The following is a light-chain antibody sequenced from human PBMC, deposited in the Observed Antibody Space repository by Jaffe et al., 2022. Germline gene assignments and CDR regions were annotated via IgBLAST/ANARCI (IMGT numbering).Light chain of an antibody. V-gene: IGLV7-46*01. CDR3: LLAHGSARV. CDR2: DTS. J-gene: IGLJ3*02. Sequence: QAVVTQEPSLTVSPGGTVTLTCGSSTGPVSIGHYPYWFQQKPGQAPRALIFDTSNKQSWTPARFSGSLLGGKAALTLSGAQPEDEADYYCLLAHGSARVFGGGTKLTVL. CDR1: TGPVSIGHY.